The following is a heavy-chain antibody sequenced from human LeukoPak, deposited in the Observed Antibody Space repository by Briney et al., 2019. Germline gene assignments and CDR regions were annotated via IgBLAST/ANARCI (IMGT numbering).Heavy chain of an antibody. D-gene: IGHD1-26*01. J-gene: IGHJ4*02. Sequence: RASVKVSCKASGYTFSNYGISWVRQAPGQGLEWMGWISGYNGNSNSAQKLQGRLTMTTDTSTSTAYMELGSLRSDDTAVYYCARIAIGLIVGVTVDYWGQGTLVTVSS. CDR1: GYTFSNYG. CDR3: ARIAIGLIVGVTVDY. V-gene: IGHV1-18*01. CDR2: ISGYNGNS.